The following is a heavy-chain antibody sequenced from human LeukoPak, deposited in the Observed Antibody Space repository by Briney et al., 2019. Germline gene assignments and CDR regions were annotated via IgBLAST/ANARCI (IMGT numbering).Heavy chain of an antibody. CDR2: IYYSGNT. CDR3: ARARNYYDSSDYYYEGDAFDI. V-gene: IGHV4-59*01. D-gene: IGHD3-22*01. J-gene: IGHJ3*02. CDR1: GASISSYY. Sequence: TSETLSLTCTVSGASISSYYWSWIRQSPGKGLEWIGFIYYSGNTNYNPSLRSRVTISIDTSKNQFSLKLSSVTAADTAVYFCARARNYYDSSDYYYEGDAFDIWGQGTMVTVSS.